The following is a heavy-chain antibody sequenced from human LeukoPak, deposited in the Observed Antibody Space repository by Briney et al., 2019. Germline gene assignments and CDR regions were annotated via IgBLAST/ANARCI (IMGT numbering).Heavy chain of an antibody. D-gene: IGHD2-21*02. Sequence: GGSLRLSCAASGFTFSSYGMSWVRQAPGKGLEWVSAISGSGGSTYYADSVKGRFTISRDNSKNTLYLQMNSLRAEDTAVYYCAKDRELLAYCGGDCYRPPFDYWGQGTLVTVSS. CDR3: AKDRELLAYCGGDCYRPPFDY. V-gene: IGHV3-23*01. J-gene: IGHJ4*02. CDR2: ISGSGGST. CDR1: GFTFSSYG.